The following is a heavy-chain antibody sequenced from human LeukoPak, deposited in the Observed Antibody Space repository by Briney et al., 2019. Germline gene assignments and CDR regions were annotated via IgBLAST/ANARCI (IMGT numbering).Heavy chain of an antibody. CDR3: AKDLGPRVSYFDY. CDR1: GFTFSSYA. J-gene: IGHJ4*02. D-gene: IGHD2-8*01. V-gene: IGHV3-23*01. Sequence: GGSLRLSCAASGFTFSSYAMSWVRQAPGKGLEWVSAISGSGGSTYYADSVKGRFTISRDNSKNTLYLQMNSLRAEDTAVYYCAKDLGPRVSYFDYWGQXTLVTVSS. CDR2: ISGSGGST.